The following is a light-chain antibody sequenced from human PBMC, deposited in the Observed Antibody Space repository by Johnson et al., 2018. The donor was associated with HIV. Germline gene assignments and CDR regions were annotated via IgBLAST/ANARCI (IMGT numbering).Light chain of an antibody. Sequence: QSVLTQPPSVSAAPGQKVTISCSGSSSNIGNNYVSWYQQLPGTAPKLLIYDNNKRPSGIPDRFSGSKSGTSATLGITGLLTGDEADYYCGTWDSSLSAGVFGTGTNVTVL. J-gene: IGLJ1*01. CDR1: SSNIGNNY. V-gene: IGLV1-51*01. CDR2: DNN. CDR3: GTWDSSLSAGV.